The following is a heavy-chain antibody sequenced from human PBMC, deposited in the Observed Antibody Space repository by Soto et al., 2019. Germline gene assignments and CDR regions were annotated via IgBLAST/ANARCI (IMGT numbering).Heavy chain of an antibody. CDR3: ARDHPYYYGSGSYLRPYGMDV. Sequence: PGGSLRLSCAASGFTFSSYWMHWVRQAPGKGLVWVSRINSDGSSTSYADSVKGRFTISRDNAKNTLYLQMNSLRAEDTAVYYCARDHPYYYGSGSYLRPYGMDVWGQGTTVTVSS. CDR1: GFTFSSYW. V-gene: IGHV3-74*01. CDR2: INSDGSST. D-gene: IGHD3-10*01. J-gene: IGHJ6*02.